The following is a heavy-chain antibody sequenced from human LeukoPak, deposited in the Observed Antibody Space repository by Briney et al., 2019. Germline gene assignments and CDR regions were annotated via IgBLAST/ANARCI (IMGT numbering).Heavy chain of an antibody. Sequence: PGGSLRLSCAASGFTFSSYGMHWVRQAPGKGLEWVAAISYDGSNKYYADSVKGRFTISRDNSKNTLYLQMNSLRAEDTAVYYCAKIRGYGDYYDAFDIWGQGTMVTVSS. V-gene: IGHV3-30*18. J-gene: IGHJ3*02. CDR2: ISYDGSNK. CDR1: GFTFSSYG. CDR3: AKIRGYGDYYDAFDI. D-gene: IGHD4-17*01.